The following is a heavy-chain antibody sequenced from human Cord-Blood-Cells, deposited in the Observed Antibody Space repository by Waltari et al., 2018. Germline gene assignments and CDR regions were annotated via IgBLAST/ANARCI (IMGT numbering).Heavy chain of an antibody. CDR3: AKGYHDYYYYYYMDV. CDR2: ISGSGGST. Sequence: EVQLLESGGGLVQPGGSLRLSCAASGFTFSSYVMSWVRQAPGKGLEWVSAISGSGGSTYYADSVKGRFTISRDNSKNTLYLQMNSLRAEDTAVYYCAKGYHDYYYYYYMDVWGKGTTVTVSS. CDR1: GFTFSSYV. D-gene: IGHD2-2*01. V-gene: IGHV3-23*01. J-gene: IGHJ6*03.